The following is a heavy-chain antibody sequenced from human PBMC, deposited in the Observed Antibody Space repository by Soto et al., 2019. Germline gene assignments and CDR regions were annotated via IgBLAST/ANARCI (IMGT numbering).Heavy chain of an antibody. V-gene: IGHV3-30*03. CDR3: ARPLALATVTTDYFDY. D-gene: IGHD4-17*01. CDR1: GFTFSSYG. CDR2: ISYDGSNK. J-gene: IGHJ4*02. Sequence: GGSLRLSCAASGFTFSSYGMHWVRQAPGKGLEWVAVISYDGSNKYYADSVKGRFTISRDNFKNTLYLQMNSLRAEDTAVYYCARPLALATVTTDYFDYWGQGTLVTVSS.